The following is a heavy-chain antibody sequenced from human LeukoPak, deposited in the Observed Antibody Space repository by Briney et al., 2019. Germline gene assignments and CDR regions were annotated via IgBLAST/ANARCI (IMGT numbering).Heavy chain of an antibody. V-gene: IGHV1-18*01. CDR1: GYTFTNYD. Sequence: ASVKVSCKASGYTFTNYDIIWVRQAPGQGLEWMGWITTYNSNTNYAQKLQGRVTMTTDTSTSTAYMELRSLRSDDTAVYYCARDRGSSWSLSWFDPWGQGTLVTVSS. J-gene: IGHJ5*02. D-gene: IGHD6-13*01. CDR2: ITTYNSNT. CDR3: ARDRGSSWSLSWFDP.